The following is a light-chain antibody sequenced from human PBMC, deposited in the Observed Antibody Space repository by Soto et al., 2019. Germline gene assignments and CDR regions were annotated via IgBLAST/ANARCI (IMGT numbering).Light chain of an antibody. CDR1: QSISGY. V-gene: IGKV1-39*01. Sequence: DIPMTQSPSSVSASVGDRVTMTCRAGQSISGYLNWYLQKPGKAPKLLIFAASSLESGVPSRFSGSGSGTDFTLTITSLQREDFATYFCQPSYSAPYTFGQGTTLEIK. CDR2: AAS. J-gene: IGKJ2*01. CDR3: QPSYSAPYT.